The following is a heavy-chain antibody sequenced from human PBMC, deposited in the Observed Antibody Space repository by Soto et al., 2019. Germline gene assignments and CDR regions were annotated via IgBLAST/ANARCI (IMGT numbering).Heavy chain of an antibody. D-gene: IGHD1-26*01. Sequence: PXATLSLTCAVCGGCFSGYYWSWIRQPPGKGLEWIGEINHSVSTNYNPSLKSRVTISVDTSKNQFSLKLSSVTAADTAVYYCARSIVGATKIFDYCGQGTLVTVSS. J-gene: IGHJ4*02. CDR1: GGCFSGYY. V-gene: IGHV4-34*01. CDR2: INHSVST. CDR3: ARSIVGATKIFDY.